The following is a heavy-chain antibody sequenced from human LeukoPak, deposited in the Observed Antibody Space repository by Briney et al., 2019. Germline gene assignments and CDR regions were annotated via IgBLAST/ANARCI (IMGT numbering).Heavy chain of an antibody. Sequence: PSETLSLTCAVYGGSFSDDYWSWIRKPPGKGLEWIGEINHSGSTNYNPSLKSRVTISVDTSKNQFSLKLNSVTAADTAVYYCARGHCSGGSCYAITFDYWGQGTLVTVSS. J-gene: IGHJ4*02. CDR2: INHSGST. CDR1: GGSFSDDY. V-gene: IGHV4-34*01. D-gene: IGHD2-15*01. CDR3: ARGHCSGGSCYAITFDY.